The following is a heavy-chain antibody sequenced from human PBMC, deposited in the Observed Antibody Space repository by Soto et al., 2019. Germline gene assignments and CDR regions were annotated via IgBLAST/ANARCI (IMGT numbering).Heavy chain of an antibody. CDR3: ARGSGLTYFDY. CDR2: INAGNGNT. J-gene: IGHJ4*02. D-gene: IGHD3-10*01. V-gene: IGHV1-3*01. Sequence: QVQLVQSGAEVKKPGASVKVSCKASGYTFTSYAMHWVRQAPGQRLEWMGWINAGNGNTKYSQKFQGRVTITRDTSASTAYMELSILRAADTAVYYCARGSGLTYFDYWGQGTLVTVSS. CDR1: GYTFTSYA.